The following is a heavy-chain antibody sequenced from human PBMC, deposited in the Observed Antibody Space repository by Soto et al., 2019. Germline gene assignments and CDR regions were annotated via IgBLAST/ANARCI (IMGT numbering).Heavy chain of an antibody. CDR2: IIPIFGTA. Sequence: SVKVSCKASGYAFTSYAISWVRQAPGQGLEWMGGIIPIFGTANYAQKFQGRVTITADESTSTAYMELNSLRTEDTAVYYCARHPGGRGYYSGMEVWGQGTTVTVSS. CDR3: ARHPGGRGYYSGMEV. CDR1: GYAFTSYA. J-gene: IGHJ6*02. V-gene: IGHV1-69*13. D-gene: IGHD2-15*01.